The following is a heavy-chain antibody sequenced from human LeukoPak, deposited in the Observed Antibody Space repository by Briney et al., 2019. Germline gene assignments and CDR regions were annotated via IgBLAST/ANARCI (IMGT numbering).Heavy chain of an antibody. D-gene: IGHD4-11*01. CDR1: GYTFTDSY. Sequence: ASVKVSCKTSGYTFTDSYIHWLRQAPGQGLECMGRIDPNSGGANYAQKFQDRVTMTRDTSISTAYMELSRLRSDDTAVYYCARQGNSNYWYFDLWGRGTLVTVSS. CDR3: ARQGNSNYWYFDL. J-gene: IGHJ2*01. V-gene: IGHV1-2*06. CDR2: IDPNSGGA.